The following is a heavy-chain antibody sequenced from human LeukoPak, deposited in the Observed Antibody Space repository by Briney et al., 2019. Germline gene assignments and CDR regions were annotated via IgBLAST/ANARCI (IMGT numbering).Heavy chain of an antibody. J-gene: IGHJ4*02. V-gene: IGHV3-21*04. CDR2: ISSSSSYI. Sequence: GGSLRLSCAASGFTFSSYSMNWVRQAPGKGLEWVSSISSSSSYIYYADSVKGRFTISRDNSKNTLYLQMNSLRAEDTAVYYCAKDPLYYYGSGSYLGRFDYWGQGTLVTVSS. CDR3: AKDPLYYYGSGSYLGRFDY. CDR1: GFTFSSYS. D-gene: IGHD3-10*01.